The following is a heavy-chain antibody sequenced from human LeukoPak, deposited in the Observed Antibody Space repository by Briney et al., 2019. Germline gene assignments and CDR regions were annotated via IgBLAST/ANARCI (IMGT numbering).Heavy chain of an antibody. Sequence: GGSLRLSCAASGFTFSTYAMTWVRQAPGKGLEWVSTIGDSGGSTSYADSVEGRFTISRDNSKSTLYLQMNSLRVEDTAVYYCAKDLSGSGRLYDYWGQGTLVTVSS. V-gene: IGHV3-23*01. CDR3: AKDLSGSGRLYDY. J-gene: IGHJ4*02. CDR2: IGDSGGST. D-gene: IGHD3-10*01. CDR1: GFTFSTYA.